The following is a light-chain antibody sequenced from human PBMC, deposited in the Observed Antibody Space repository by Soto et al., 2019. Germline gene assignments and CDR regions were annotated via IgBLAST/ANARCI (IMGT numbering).Light chain of an antibody. V-gene: IGKV3-20*01. CDR2: GAS. J-gene: IGKJ1*01. CDR3: QEYGVSRA. CDR1: QSVSSSY. Sequence: EHVLTQSPGTLSLSPGERATLSCRASQSVSSSYLPGYQQKPGQAPRLLIYGASSRAPGIPDRISGSGSGTDFTLTISRLEPEDCAVYYCQEYGVSRAFGQGAKVEIK.